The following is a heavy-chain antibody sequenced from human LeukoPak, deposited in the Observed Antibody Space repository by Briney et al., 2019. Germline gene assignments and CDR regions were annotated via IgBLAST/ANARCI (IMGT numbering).Heavy chain of an antibody. D-gene: IGHD3-9*01. CDR2: ISYDGSNK. J-gene: IGHJ6*02. CDR1: GFTFSSYA. V-gene: IGHV3-30-3*01. Sequence: GGSLRLSCAASGFTFSSYAMHWVRQAPGKGLEWVAVISYDGSNKYYADSVKGRFTISRDNSKNTLYLQMNSLRAEDTAVYYCARDRSPTYYDILTGYQLRYYYYGMDVWGQGTTVTVSS. CDR3: ARDRSPTYYDILTGYQLRYYYYGMDV.